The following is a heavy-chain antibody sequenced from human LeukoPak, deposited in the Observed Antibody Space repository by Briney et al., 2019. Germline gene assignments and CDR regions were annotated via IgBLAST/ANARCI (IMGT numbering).Heavy chain of an antibody. D-gene: IGHD6-6*01. J-gene: IGHJ4*02. Sequence: GGSLRLSCAASGFTFSGYAMNWVRQAPGKGLEWVSSISGSGGSTSYADSVKGRFTISRDNSKDTMYLQMNSLRAEDTAVYYCAKDRGSTSSGGFDYWGQGTLVTVSS. CDR3: AKDRGSTSSGGFDY. V-gene: IGHV3-23*01. CDR1: GFTFSGYA. CDR2: ISGSGGST.